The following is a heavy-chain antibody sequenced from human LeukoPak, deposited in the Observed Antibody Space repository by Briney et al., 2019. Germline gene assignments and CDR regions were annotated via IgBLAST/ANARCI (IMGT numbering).Heavy chain of an antibody. D-gene: IGHD3-10*01. V-gene: IGHV3-7*01. CDR3: ARGHYQIEL. J-gene: IGHJ4*02. CDR1: GFTFSSYW. CDR2: IKLDGSEK. Sequence: GGSLRLSCAASGFTFSSYWMSWVRQAPGKGLEWVATIKLDGSEKYYVDSVKGRFTISRDNVRNSLFLQMNSLRTEDTSVYYCARGHYQIELWGQGTLVTVSS.